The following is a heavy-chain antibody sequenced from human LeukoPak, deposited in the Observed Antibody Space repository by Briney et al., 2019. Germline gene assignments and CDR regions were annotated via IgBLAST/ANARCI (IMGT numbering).Heavy chain of an antibody. CDR2: SHYTGGT. D-gene: IGHD5-24*01. Sequence: SETLSLTCTVSGGSISSDHWSWIRQPPGRGLEWIGYSHYTGGTNYNPSLKSRVTISMGASKNQLSLKLSSVTAADTAVYYCARGGYNFDPWGQGFLVTVSS. V-gene: IGHV4-59*01. J-gene: IGHJ5*02. CDR1: GGSISSDH. CDR3: ARGGYNFDP.